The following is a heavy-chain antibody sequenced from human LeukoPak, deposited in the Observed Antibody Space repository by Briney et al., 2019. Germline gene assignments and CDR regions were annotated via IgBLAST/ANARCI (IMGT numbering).Heavy chain of an antibody. CDR1: GYTFTSYD. Sequence: GASVKVSCKASGYTFTSYDINWVRQATGQGLEWMGWMNPNSANTGYAQQFQGRVTMTRDTSISTAYMELNRLRSDDTAVYYCARDFPGGLYSSSWYSWGQGTLVTVSS. D-gene: IGHD6-13*01. CDR2: MNPNSANT. V-gene: IGHV1-8*01. CDR3: ARDFPGGLYSSSWYS. J-gene: IGHJ4*02.